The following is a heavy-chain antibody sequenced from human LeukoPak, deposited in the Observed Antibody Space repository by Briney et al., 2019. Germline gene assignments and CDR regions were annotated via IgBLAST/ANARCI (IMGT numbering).Heavy chain of an antibody. V-gene: IGHV3-21*01. D-gene: IGHD2-15*01. CDR1: GFTFSSYS. J-gene: IGHJ3*02. Sequence: GGSLRLSCAASGFTFSSYSMNWVRQAPGKGLEWVSSISSSSSYIYYADSVKGRFTISRDNAKNSLYLQMNSLRAEDTAVYYCASGYCSGGSCYSVGNAFDIWGHGTMVTVSS. CDR2: ISSSSSYI. CDR3: ASGYCSGGSCYSVGNAFDI.